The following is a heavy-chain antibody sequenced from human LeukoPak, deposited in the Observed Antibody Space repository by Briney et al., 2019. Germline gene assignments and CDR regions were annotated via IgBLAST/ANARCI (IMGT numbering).Heavy chain of an antibody. D-gene: IGHD6-13*01. J-gene: IGHJ6*03. Sequence: GESLKISSQASGYNFPIYWIGWVRQMPGQGLEWMGIIYPDDSNTIYGPSFQGQVTISADKSINTAYLEWSSLAASDTAIYYCARQGAAGKYYYYYMDVWGKGTTVTVSS. CDR3: ARQGAAGKYYYYYMDV. V-gene: IGHV5-51*01. CDR1: GYNFPIYW. CDR2: IYPDDSNT.